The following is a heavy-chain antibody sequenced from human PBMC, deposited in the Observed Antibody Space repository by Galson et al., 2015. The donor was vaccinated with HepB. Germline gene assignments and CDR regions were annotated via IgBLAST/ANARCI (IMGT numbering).Heavy chain of an antibody. D-gene: IGHD3-22*01. J-gene: IGHJ4*02. CDR3: ARTYYYDSGHLDY. CDR1: GGSISSSIYY. V-gene: IGHV4-39*01. CDR2: ISYTGTT. Sequence: SETLSLTCTVSGGSISSSIYYWGWIRQPPGKGLEWIGSISYTGTTYYNPSLKSRVTISVDTSKNQFSLKLSSVTAADTAVYYCARTYYYDSGHLDYWGQGTLVTVSS.